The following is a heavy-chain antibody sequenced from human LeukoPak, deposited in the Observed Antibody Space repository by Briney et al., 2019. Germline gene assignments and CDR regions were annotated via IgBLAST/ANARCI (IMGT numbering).Heavy chain of an antibody. V-gene: IGHV3-23*01. CDR3: AKVTVTMLYFQH. D-gene: IGHD4-17*01. Sequence: PGGSLRLSCAASGFTFSSYAMTWVRQAPGEGLQWVSGISGSGTNAYYADSVRGRFTISRDNSKNTLYLQMNSLRAEDTAVYYCAKVTVTMLYFQHWGQGTLVTVSS. CDR1: GFTFSSYA. CDR2: ISGSGTNA. J-gene: IGHJ1*01.